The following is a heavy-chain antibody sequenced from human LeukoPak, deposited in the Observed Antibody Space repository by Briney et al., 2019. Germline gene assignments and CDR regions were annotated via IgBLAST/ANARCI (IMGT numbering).Heavy chain of an antibody. Sequence: ASVKVSCKASGYSFATYGISWLRQAPGQGLEWMGWISTNSDRRDYEGKLKGRVTLTTDTSTDTAYLELRSLRSDDTAVYYCARGGEYSSGWHRYYYMDVWGQGTTVTVSS. V-gene: IGHV1-18*01. D-gene: IGHD6-19*01. CDR2: ISTNSDRR. CDR3: ARGGEYSSGWHRYYYMDV. CDR1: GYSFATYG. J-gene: IGHJ6*03.